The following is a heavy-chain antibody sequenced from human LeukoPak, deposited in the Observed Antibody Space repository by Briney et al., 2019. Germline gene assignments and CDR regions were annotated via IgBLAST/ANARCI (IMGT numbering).Heavy chain of an antibody. CDR3: ARGGEGSGWPFDY. Sequence: GESLKISCKGSGYRFTSYCIGWVRQMPGKGLEWMGIIYPGDSDIRYSPSFLGQVTISADRSISTAYLQWSSLKASDTAIYYCARGGEGSGWPFDYWGQGTLVTVSA. CDR1: GYRFTSYC. J-gene: IGHJ4*02. V-gene: IGHV5-51*01. D-gene: IGHD6-19*01. CDR2: IYPGDSDI.